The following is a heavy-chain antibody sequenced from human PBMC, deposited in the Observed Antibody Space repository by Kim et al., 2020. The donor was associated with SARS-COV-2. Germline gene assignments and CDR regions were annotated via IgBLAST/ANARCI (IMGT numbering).Heavy chain of an antibody. V-gene: IGHV3-30*18. D-gene: IGHD3-3*01. CDR3: AKENSWSGNYYYGRDV. CDR2: ISYDGSNK. CDR1: GFTFSSYG. Sequence: GGSLRLSCAASGFTFSSYGMHWVRQAPGKGLEWVAVISYDGSNKYYADSVKGRFTISRDNSKNTLYLQMNSLRAEDTAVYYCAKENSWSGNYYYGRDVGGQGTTVTVSS. J-gene: IGHJ6*02.